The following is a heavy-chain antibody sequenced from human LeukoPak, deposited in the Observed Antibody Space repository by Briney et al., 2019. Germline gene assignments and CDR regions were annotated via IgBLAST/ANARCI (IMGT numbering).Heavy chain of an antibody. Sequence: SGTLSLTSTLSGGSISRYNWNWIRPPPGKGLEWVGHIYYSGSTNYNPPLKSRVTISVDTSKNRISLKLRSVTAADTAVYYCARAEAYCGGDCLDYWGQGTLVTVSS. J-gene: IGHJ4*02. CDR3: ARAEAYCGGDCLDY. CDR1: GGSISRYN. V-gene: IGHV4-59*01. D-gene: IGHD2-21*01. CDR2: IYYSGST.